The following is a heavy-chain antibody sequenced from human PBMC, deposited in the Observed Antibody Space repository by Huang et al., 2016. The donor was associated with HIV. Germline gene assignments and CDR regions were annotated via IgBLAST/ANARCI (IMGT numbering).Heavy chain of an antibody. CDR2: FDPEIGET. V-gene: IGHV1-24*01. D-gene: IGHD3-9*01. Sequence: QVQLVQSRAEVKKPGASVKVSCKFSEYTLTELSIHWLRQPPGKGLEWVGVFDPEIGETISAQKFQGRVTMTEDTSTETAFMELSGLRPEDTAVYYCATGFDVFFDFWGQGTLVTVSS. CDR3: ATGFDVFFDF. CDR1: EYTLTELS. J-gene: IGHJ4*02.